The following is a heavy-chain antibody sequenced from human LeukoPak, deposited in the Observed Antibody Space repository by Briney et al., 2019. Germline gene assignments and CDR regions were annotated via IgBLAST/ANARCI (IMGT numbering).Heavy chain of an antibody. D-gene: IGHD6-13*01. CDR1: GFTFDDYA. J-gene: IGHJ6*02. CDR2: ISWDGGST. V-gene: IGHV3-43D*03. Sequence: GGSLRLSCAASGFTFDDYAMHWVRQAPGKGLEWVSLISWDGGSTYYADSVKGRFTISRDNSKNSLYLQMNSLRAEDTALYYCAKGAATRIAADHTYYYYGMDVWGQGTTVTVSS. CDR3: AKGAATRIAADHTYYYYGMDV.